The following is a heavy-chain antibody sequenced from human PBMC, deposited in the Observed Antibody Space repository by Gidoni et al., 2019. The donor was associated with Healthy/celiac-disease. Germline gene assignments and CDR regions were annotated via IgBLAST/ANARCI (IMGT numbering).Heavy chain of an antibody. D-gene: IGHD5-18*01. Sequence: EVQLVESGGGLVQPGRSLRLSCAASGFTFDDYAMHWVRQAPGKGLGWVSGISWNSGSIGYADSVKGRFTIYRDNAKNSLYLQMNSLRAEDTALYYCAKAPGPDTASPFDYWGQGTLVTVSS. V-gene: IGHV3-9*01. CDR2: ISWNSGSI. CDR3: AKAPGPDTASPFDY. J-gene: IGHJ4*02. CDR1: GFTFDDYA.